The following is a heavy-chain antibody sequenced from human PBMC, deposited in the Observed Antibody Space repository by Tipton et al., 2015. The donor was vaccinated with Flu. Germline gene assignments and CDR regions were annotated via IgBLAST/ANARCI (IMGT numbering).Heavy chain of an antibody. V-gene: IGHV4-38-2*02. J-gene: IGHJ5*02. CDR2: LHHTGNT. CDR1: GNSIASDYY. Sequence: TLSLTCSVPGNSIASDYYWGWIRQPPGKGLEWIGNLHHTGNTYYNPSLRSRVTILVDRSKNQFSLKLSSVTAADTAVYYCARDFGEYNWFDPWGQGTLVTVSS. D-gene: IGHD3-3*01. CDR3: ARDFGEYNWFDP.